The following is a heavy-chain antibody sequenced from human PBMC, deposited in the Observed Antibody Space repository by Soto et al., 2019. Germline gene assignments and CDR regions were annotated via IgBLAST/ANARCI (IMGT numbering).Heavy chain of an antibody. V-gene: IGHV4-34*01. D-gene: IGHD2-15*01. CDR3: AEECSGGSCEYFQH. CDR1: GGSFSGYY. CDR2: INHSGST. J-gene: IGHJ1*01. Sequence: QVQLQQWGAGLLKPSETLSLTCAVYGGSFSGYYWSWIRQPPGKGLEWIGEINHSGSTNYNPSLKSRVTISVDTSKNQFSLKLSSVTAADTAVYYCAEECSGGSCEYFQHWGQGTLVTVSS.